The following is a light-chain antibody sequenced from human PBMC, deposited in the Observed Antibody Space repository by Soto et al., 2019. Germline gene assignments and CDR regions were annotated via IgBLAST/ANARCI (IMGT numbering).Light chain of an antibody. Sequence: EIALTQSPGTLSLSPGERATLSCRASQSVSAGYFAWYQQKPGQAPRLLIYGASSRVSGIPDRFSGSGSGTDFPLTISSLEPEDFAVYYCQQYGSSPTFGQGTKGEIK. CDR2: GAS. J-gene: IGKJ1*01. CDR1: QSVSAGY. CDR3: QQYGSSPT. V-gene: IGKV3-20*01.